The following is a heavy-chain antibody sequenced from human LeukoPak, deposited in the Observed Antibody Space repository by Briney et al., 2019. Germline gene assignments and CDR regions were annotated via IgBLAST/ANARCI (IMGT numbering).Heavy chain of an antibody. D-gene: IGHD2-2*02. CDR2: IIPIFGTA. CDR3: ASTGYWSSTSCHTQYYYYYMDV. J-gene: IGHJ6*03. CDR1: GGTFSSYA. V-gene: IGHV1-69*13. Sequence: SVKVSCKASGGTFSSYAISWVRQAPGQGLEWMGGIIPIFGTANYAQKFQGRVTITADESTSTAYMELSSLRSEDTAVYYCASTGYWSSTSCHTQYYYYYMDVWGKGTTVTVSS.